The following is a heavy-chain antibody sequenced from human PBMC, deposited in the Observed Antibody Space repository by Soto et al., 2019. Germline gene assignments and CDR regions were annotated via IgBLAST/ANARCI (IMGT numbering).Heavy chain of an antibody. CDR2: ISVYSGDT. D-gene: IGHD6-6*01. V-gene: IGHV1-18*01. CDR3: ARARAEYSSSFSYYFDS. Sequence: QVQLVQSGSEVKKPGASVRVSCKTSGYTFATYGITWVRQAPGQGLEWVAWISVYSGDTNYAQKVQGRVTLTRDTFTSTAHMELRSLRSDDTAVYYCARARAEYSSSFSYYFDSWGQGTLVTVSS. CDR1: GYTFATYG. J-gene: IGHJ4*02.